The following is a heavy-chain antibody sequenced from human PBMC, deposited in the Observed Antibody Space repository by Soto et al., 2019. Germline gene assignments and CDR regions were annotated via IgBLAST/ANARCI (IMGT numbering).Heavy chain of an antibody. D-gene: IGHD6-13*01. CDR1: GYSFTSYW. J-gene: IGHJ5*02. CDR2: IDPSDSYT. CDR3: ARHQESSSWYAWFDP. Sequence: EVQLVQSGAEVKKPGESLRISCKGSGYSFTSYWISWVRQMPGKGLEWMGRIDPSDSYTNYSPSFQGHVTISADKSISTAYLQWSSLKASDTAMYYCARHQESSSWYAWFDPWGQGTLVTVSS. V-gene: IGHV5-10-1*03.